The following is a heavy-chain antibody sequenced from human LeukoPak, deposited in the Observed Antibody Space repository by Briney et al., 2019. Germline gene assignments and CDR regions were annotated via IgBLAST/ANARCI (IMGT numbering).Heavy chain of an antibody. CDR2: IIPIFGTA. CDR3: ARGQSYDFWSTISYYFDY. CDR1: GGTFNSYA. Sequence: SVKVSCKASGGTFNSYAINWVRQAPGQGLEWMGGIIPIFGTANYAQKFQGRVTITADESTSTAYMELSSLRSEDTAVYYCARGQSYDFWSTISYYFDYWGQGTLVTVSS. D-gene: IGHD3-3*01. V-gene: IGHV1-69*01. J-gene: IGHJ4*02.